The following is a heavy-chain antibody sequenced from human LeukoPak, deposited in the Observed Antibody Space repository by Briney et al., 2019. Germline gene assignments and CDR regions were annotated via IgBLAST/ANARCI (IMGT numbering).Heavy chain of an antibody. Sequence: ASVKVSCKTSGYTFTNYGISWVRQAPGLGLEWMGWISAYNGNTNYAQKVQGRVTMTTDTSTSTAYMELRSLRFDDTAVYYCARDQSVRLLQTSSTYFKHVFAIWGQGTLVTVSS. D-gene: IGHD6-13*01. V-gene: IGHV1-18*01. J-gene: IGHJ4*02. CDR3: ARDQSVRLLQTSSTYFKHVFAI. CDR1: GYTFTNYG. CDR2: ISAYNGNT.